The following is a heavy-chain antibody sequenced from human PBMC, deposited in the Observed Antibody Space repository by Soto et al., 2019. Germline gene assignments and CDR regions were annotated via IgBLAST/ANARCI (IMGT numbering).Heavy chain of an antibody. J-gene: IGHJ4*02. D-gene: IGHD3-3*01. V-gene: IGHV3-74*03. Sequence: GGSLRLSCAASGFTFSSYWMHWVRQVPGKGLVWVSCISPDGTTIMEADSVKGRFTISRDNAKNTLYLQMNSLRAEDTAVYYCGRDDDGPQAFDYWGQGPLVTVSS. CDR1: GFTFSSYW. CDR3: GRDDDGPQAFDY. CDR2: ISPDGTTI.